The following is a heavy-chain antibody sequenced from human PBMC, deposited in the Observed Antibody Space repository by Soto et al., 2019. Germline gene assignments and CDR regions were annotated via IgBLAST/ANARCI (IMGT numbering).Heavy chain of an antibody. Sequence: GGSLRLSCAASGFTFSSYSMNWVRQAPGKGLEWVSSISSSSSYIYYADSVKGRFTISRDNAKNSLYLQMNSLRAEDTAVYYCARVPEYSSGWFDAFDIWGQGTMVTVSS. V-gene: IGHV3-21*01. J-gene: IGHJ3*02. CDR2: ISSSSSYI. CDR3: ARVPEYSSGWFDAFDI. CDR1: GFTFSSYS. D-gene: IGHD6-19*01.